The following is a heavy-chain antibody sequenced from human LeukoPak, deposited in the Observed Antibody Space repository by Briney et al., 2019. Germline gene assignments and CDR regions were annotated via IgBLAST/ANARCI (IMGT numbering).Heavy chain of an antibody. CDR1: GGTFSSYA. CDR2: IIPIFGTA. Sequence: ASVKVSCKASGGTFSSYAISWVRQAPGQGLEWMGGIIPIFGTANYAQKFQGRVTITADESTSTAYMELSCLRSEDTAVYYCARLVGYGGNSGWFDPWGQGTLVTVSS. D-gene: IGHD4-23*01. J-gene: IGHJ5*02. CDR3: ARLVGYGGNSGWFDP. V-gene: IGHV1-69*13.